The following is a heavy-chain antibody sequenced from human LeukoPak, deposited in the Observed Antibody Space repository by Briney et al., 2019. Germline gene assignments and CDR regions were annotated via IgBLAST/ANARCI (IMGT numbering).Heavy chain of an antibody. CDR1: GFTFNSYS. Sequence: GGSLRLSCAASGFTFNSYSMNWVRQAPGKGLEWVSYISSSSSTIYYADSVKGRFTISRDNAKNSLYLQMNSLRAEDTAVYYCARDSSSPYWYFNLWGRGTLVTVSS. V-gene: IGHV3-48*01. J-gene: IGHJ2*01. CDR3: ARDSSSPYWYFNL. CDR2: ISSSSSTI.